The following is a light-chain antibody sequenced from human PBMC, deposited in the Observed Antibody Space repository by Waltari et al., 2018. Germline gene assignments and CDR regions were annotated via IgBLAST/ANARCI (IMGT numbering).Light chain of an antibody. CDR1: QSVSSSY. V-gene: IGKV3-20*01. J-gene: IGKJ1*01. Sequence: EIVLTQSPGTLSLSPGERATLSCRASQSVSSSYLAWYQQKPGQAPRLLIHGASIRATGIPDRFSGSGSGTDFTLTISRLEPEDFAVYYCQQYGRSPWTFGQGTKVEIK. CDR3: QQYGRSPWT. CDR2: GAS.